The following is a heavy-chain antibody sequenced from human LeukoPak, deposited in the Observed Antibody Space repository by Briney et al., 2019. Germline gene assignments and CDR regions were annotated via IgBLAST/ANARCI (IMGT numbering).Heavy chain of an antibody. CDR2: INHSGST. Sequence: PSETLSLTCAVYGGSFSGYYWSWIRQPPGKGLEWIGEINHSGSTNYNPSLKSRVTISVDTPKNQFSLKLSSVTAADTAVYYCARARKTVMVFYYYYMDVWGKGTTVTVSS. J-gene: IGHJ6*03. V-gene: IGHV4-34*01. CDR3: ARARKTVMVFYYYYMDV. CDR1: GGSFSGYY. D-gene: IGHD5-18*01.